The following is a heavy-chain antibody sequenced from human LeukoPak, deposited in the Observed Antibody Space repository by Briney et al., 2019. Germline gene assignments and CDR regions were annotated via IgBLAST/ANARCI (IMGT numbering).Heavy chain of an antibody. CDR2: IDWDDDK. Sequence: SGPTLVNPTQTLTLTCTFSGFSLSTSGMRVSWIRQPPGKALEWLARIDWDDDKVYSTSLKTRLTISKDTSKNQVVLTMTNMDPVDTATYYCARISCSGGSCYSYYFDYWGQGTLVTVSS. CDR1: GFSLSTSGMR. V-gene: IGHV2-70*04. CDR3: ARISCSGGSCYSYYFDY. D-gene: IGHD2-15*01. J-gene: IGHJ4*02.